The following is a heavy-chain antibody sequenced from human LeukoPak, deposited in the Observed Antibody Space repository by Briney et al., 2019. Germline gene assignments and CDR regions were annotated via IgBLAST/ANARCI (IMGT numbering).Heavy chain of an antibody. CDR1: GDSVSSISAA. J-gene: IGHJ4*02. CDR3: ARDGRYGSGSYYKAYFDY. V-gene: IGHV6-1*01. Sequence: SQTLSLTWAISGDSVSSISAAWNWIRQSPSRGLEWLGRTYYRSKWYNDYAVSVKSRITINPDTSKNQFSLQLNSVTPEDTAVYYCARDGRYGSGSYYKAYFDYWGQGTLVTVSS. CDR2: TYYRSKWYN. D-gene: IGHD3-10*01.